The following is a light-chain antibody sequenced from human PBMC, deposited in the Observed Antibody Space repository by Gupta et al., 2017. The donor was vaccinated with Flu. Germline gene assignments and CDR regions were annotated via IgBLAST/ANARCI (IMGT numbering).Light chain of an antibody. J-gene: IGLJ3*02. V-gene: IGLV1-51*02. CDR2: EDA. CDR1: SSNIGDKY. Sequence: QSVLTHPPSVSAAPGQKVTISCSGSSSNIGDKYVSWYKKLPGAAPKLLIYEDAKRPSGIPDRVSGSKSGTSATMGITGLQTGDEADYYCGTWDTSLSAAVFGGGTKLTVL. CDR3: GTWDTSLSAAV.